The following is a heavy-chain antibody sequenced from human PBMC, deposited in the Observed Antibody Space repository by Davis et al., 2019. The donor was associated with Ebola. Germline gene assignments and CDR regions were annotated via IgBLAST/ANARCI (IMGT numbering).Heavy chain of an antibody. V-gene: IGHV3-15*01. CDR1: GFTFSNAW. J-gene: IGHJ4*02. D-gene: IGHD1-26*01. CDR2: IKSKTDGGTT. CDR3: TTDPGRGGSYTLGFDY. Sequence: GESLKISCAASGFTFSNAWMSWVRQAPGKGLEWVGRIKSKTDGGTTDYAAPVKGRFTISRDDSKNTLYLQMNSLKTEDTAVYYCTTDPGRGGSYTLGFDYWGQGTLVTVSS.